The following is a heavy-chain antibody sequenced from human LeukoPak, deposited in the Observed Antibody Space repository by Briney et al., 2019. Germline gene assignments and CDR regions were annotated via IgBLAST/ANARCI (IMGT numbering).Heavy chain of an antibody. CDR3: ARVGGRSGSYRPY. CDR2: INPSRGST. D-gene: IGHD1-26*01. J-gene: IGHJ4*02. CDR1: GYTFTSYF. Sequence: ASVKVSCKASGYTFTSYFMHWVRQAPGQGLEWMGIINPSRGSTNYAQKFQGRVTMTRDTSTSTVYMELSRLRSDDTAVYYCARVGGRSGSYRPYWGQGTLVTVSS. V-gene: IGHV1-46*01.